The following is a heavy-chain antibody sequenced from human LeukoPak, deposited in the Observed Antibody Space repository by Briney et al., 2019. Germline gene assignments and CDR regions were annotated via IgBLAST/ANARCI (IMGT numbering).Heavy chain of an antibody. CDR3: ATHINYDRCLDY. CDR2: IYYSGST. V-gene: IGHV4-30-4*08. Sequence: SETLSLTCTVSGFSISSGYYWSWIRQPPGKGLEWIGYIYYSGSTYYNPSLKSRVTISVDTSKNQFSLKLSSVTAADTAIYYCATHINYDRCLDYWGQGTLVTVSS. J-gene: IGHJ4*02. D-gene: IGHD4-11*01. CDR1: GFSISSGYY.